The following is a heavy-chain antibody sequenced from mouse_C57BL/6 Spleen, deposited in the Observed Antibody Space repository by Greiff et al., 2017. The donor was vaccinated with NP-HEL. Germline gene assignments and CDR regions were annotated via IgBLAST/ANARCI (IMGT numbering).Heavy chain of an antibody. J-gene: IGHJ3*01. Sequence: EVQLQESGPGLVKPSQSLSLTCSVTGYSITSGYYWNWIRQFPGNKLVWMGYISYDGSNNYNPFLKNRISITRDTSKNQFFLKLNSVTTEDTATYYCARDLYYGSTGFAYWGQGTLVTVSA. CDR3: ARDLYYGSTGFAY. V-gene: IGHV3-6*01. D-gene: IGHD2-1*01. CDR2: ISYDGSN. CDR1: GYSITSGYY.